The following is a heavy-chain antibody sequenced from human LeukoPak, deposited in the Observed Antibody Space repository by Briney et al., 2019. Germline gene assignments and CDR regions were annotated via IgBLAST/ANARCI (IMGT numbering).Heavy chain of an antibody. J-gene: IGHJ5*02. D-gene: IGHD5-18*01. CDR1: GFTFSSYA. CDR2: ISGSGGST. CDR3: AKSGDTAMVPNWFDP. Sequence: GGSLRLSCAASGFTFSSYAMSWVRQAPGKGLELVSAISGSGGSTYYADSVKGRSTISRDNSKNTLYLQMNSLRAEDKAVSYCAKSGDTAMVPNWFDPWGQGTLVTVSS. V-gene: IGHV3-23*01.